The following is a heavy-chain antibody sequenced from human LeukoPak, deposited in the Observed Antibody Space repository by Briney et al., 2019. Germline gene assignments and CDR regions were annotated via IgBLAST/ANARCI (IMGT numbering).Heavy chain of an antibody. D-gene: IGHD6-19*01. CDR2: MNPNSGNT. V-gene: IGHV1-8*01. Sequence: ASVKVSCNASGYTFTSYDINWVRQATGQGLEWMGWMNPNSGNTGYAQKFQGRVTMTRNTSISTAYMELSSLRSEDTAVYYCARAGIAVAGFDLWGRGTLVTVSS. CDR3: ARAGIAVAGFDL. J-gene: IGHJ2*01. CDR1: GYTFTSYD.